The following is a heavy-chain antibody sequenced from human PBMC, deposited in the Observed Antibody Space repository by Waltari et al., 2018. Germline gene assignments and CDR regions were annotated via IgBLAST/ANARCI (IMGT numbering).Heavy chain of an antibody. CDR3: ARDGGVDSSGWFVGWFDP. CDR2: IYTSGST. CDR1: GGSISSYY. V-gene: IGHV4-4*07. D-gene: IGHD6-19*01. J-gene: IGHJ5*02. Sequence: QVQLQESGPGLVKPSETLSLTCTVSGGSISSYYWSWIRQPAGKGLEWIGRIYTSGSTNYNPSLKSRVTMSVDTSKNQFSLKLSSVTAADTAGYYCARDGGVDSSGWFVGWFDPWGQGTLVTVSS.